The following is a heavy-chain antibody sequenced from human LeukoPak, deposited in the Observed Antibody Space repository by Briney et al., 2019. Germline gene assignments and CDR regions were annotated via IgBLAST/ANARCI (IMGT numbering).Heavy chain of an antibody. V-gene: IGHV5-51*01. J-gene: IGHJ2*01. Sequence: GESLKIPCKGSGYSFTSYWIGWVRQMPGKGLEWMGIIYPGDSDTRYSPSFQGQVTISADKSISTAYLQWSSLKASDTAVYYCARWGGTLITKGPWYFDLWGRGTLVTVSS. D-gene: IGHD2-15*01. CDR2: IYPGDSDT. CDR3: ARWGGTLITKGPWYFDL. CDR1: GYSFTSYW.